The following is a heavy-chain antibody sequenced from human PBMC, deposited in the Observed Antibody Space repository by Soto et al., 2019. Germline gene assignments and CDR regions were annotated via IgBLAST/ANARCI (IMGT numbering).Heavy chain of an antibody. J-gene: IGHJ6*03. CDR1: GYTFTSYG. CDR2: ISAYNGNT. Sequence: GASVKVSCKASGYTFTSYGISWVRQAPGQGLEWMGWISAYNGNTNYAQKLQGRVTMTTDTSTSTAYMELRSLRSDDTAVYYCASMYSSSWYNSSSYYMDGWGKGTTVTVSS. CDR3: ASMYSSSWYNSSSYYMDG. D-gene: IGHD6-13*01. V-gene: IGHV1-18*01.